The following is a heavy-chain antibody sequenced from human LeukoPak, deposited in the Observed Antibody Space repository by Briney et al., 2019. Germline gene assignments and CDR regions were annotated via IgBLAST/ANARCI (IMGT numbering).Heavy chain of an antibody. Sequence: SETLSLTCAVYGGSFSGYYWSWIRQLPGKGLEWIGEINHSGSTNYNPSLKSRVTISVDTSKNQFSLKLSSVTAADTAVYYCARSYSSGPHYFDYWGQGTLVTVSS. V-gene: IGHV4-34*01. CDR2: INHSGST. J-gene: IGHJ4*02. D-gene: IGHD6-19*01. CDR1: GGSFSGYY. CDR3: ARSYSSGPHYFDY.